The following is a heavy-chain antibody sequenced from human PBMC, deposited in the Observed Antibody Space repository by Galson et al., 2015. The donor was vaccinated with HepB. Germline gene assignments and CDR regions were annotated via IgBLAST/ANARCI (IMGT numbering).Heavy chain of an antibody. V-gene: IGHV3-43D*03. Sequence: SLRLSCAASGFTFDDYAMHWVRQAPGKGLEWVSLISWDGGSTYYADSVKGRFTISRDNSKNSLYLQMNSLRAEDTALYYCAKDRGYSSSWYLFDYWGQGTLVTDSS. D-gene: IGHD6-13*01. CDR1: GFTFDDYA. CDR2: ISWDGGST. J-gene: IGHJ4*02. CDR3: AKDRGYSSSWYLFDY.